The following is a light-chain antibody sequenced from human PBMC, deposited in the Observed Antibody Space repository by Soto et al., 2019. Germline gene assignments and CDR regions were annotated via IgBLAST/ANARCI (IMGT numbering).Light chain of an antibody. CDR2: EGS. CDR3: CSYAGSRTFV. V-gene: IGLV2-23*01. CDR1: SSDVWAYNL. Sequence: QSALTQPASVSGSPEQSITISCTGTSSDVWAYNLVSWYQQHPGKAPRLIIYEGSKRPSGISHRFSGSKSDNTASLTISGLRAEDEANYHCCSYAGSRTFVFGGGTQLTVL. J-gene: IGLJ7*01.